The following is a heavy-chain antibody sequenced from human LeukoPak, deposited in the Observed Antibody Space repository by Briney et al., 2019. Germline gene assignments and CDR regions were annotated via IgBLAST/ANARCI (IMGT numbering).Heavy chain of an antibody. V-gene: IGHV3-21*01. D-gene: IGHD2-2*01. CDR1: GFTFSSYS. CDR3: ARDIESWGSSTLYYFDY. J-gene: IGHJ4*02. Sequence: PGGSLRLSCAASGFTFSSYSMNWVRQAPGKGLEWVSSISSSSSYIYYADSMKGRFTISRDNAKNSLYLQMNSLRAEDTAVYYCARDIESWGSSTLYYFDYWGQGTLVTVSS. CDR2: ISSSSSYI.